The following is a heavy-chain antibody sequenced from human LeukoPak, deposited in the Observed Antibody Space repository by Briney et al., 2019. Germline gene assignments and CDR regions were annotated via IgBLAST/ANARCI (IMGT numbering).Heavy chain of an antibody. CDR3: ARLPGTGNYGWFDS. J-gene: IGHJ5*01. CDR2: VSYSGST. D-gene: IGHD3-10*01. CDR1: GDSLNTLY. Sequence: RPSETLSLTCTVSGDSLNTLYGSWIRQPPGKGLEWIGYVSYSGSTKYNPSLKSRVTISADASKSQFSLRLNSVTAADTAMYYCARLPGTGNYGWFDSWGQGTLVTVSS. V-gene: IGHV4-59*08.